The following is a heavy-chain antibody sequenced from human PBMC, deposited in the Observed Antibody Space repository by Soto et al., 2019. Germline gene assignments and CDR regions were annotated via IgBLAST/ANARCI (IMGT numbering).Heavy chain of an antibody. CDR1: GFSFSSYA. D-gene: IGHD3-16*02. CDR2: LSGSGGRT. V-gene: IGHV3-23*01. J-gene: IGHJ4*02. Sequence: GGSLRLSCTASGFSFSSYAMSWVRQAPGKGLEWVSSLSGSGGRTHYAESVKGRFTITRDNSKNTVDLQMNSLRVDDTAVYYCTIVANDYWGQGTLVTVSS. CDR3: TIVANDY.